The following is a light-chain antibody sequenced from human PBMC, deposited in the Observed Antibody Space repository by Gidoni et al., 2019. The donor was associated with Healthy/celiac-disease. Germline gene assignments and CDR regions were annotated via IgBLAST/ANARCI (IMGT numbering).Light chain of an antibody. Sequence: QSALTQPASVSGSPGQSITISCTGTSSDVGSYNLVSWYQQPPGKAPKLIIYEDSKRPSGVSNRFSGSKSGNTASLTISGLQAEDEADYYCCSYAGSSTWVFGGGTKLTVL. V-gene: IGLV2-23*01. CDR3: CSYAGSSTWV. J-gene: IGLJ3*02. CDR1: SSDVGSYNL. CDR2: EDS.